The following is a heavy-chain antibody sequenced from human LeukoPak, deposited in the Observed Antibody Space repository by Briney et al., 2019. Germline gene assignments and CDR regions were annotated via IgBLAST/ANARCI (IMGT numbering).Heavy chain of an antibody. CDR2: IRYDGSNK. CDR1: GFTFSSYG. Sequence: PGGSLRLSCAASGFTFSSYGMHWVRQAPGKGLEWVAFIRYDGSNKYYADSVKGRFTISRDNSKNTLYLQMNSLRAEDTAVYYCAKVALSDPYPYYFDYWGQGTLVTVSS. CDR3: AKVALSDPYPYYFDY. V-gene: IGHV3-30*02. D-gene: IGHD2-2*01. J-gene: IGHJ4*02.